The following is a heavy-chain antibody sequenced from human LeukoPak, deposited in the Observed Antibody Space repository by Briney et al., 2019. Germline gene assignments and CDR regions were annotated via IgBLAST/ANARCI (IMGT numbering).Heavy chain of an antibody. CDR3: AKDSLADIDY. CDR1: GFIFSAYG. Sequence: PGGSRRLSCAASGFIFSAYGMYWVRQAPGKGLEWVAFIRHDGSIKNYADTVKGRSTISRDNSKNTLYLQMNSVRAEDTAVYYCAKDSLADIDYWGQGTLVTVSS. CDR2: IRHDGSIK. D-gene: IGHD3-16*01. J-gene: IGHJ4*02. V-gene: IGHV3-30*02.